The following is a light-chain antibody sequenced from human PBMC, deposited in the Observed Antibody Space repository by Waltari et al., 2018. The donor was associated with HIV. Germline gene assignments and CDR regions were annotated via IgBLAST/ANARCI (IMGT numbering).Light chain of an antibody. V-gene: IGLV1-51*01. J-gene: IGLJ2*01. Sequence: QSILTQPPSVSAAPGQKVTIPCSGSTSNIGTTYVSWYQQRPGTAPKRPIYDNTKRPSGIADRFSGSKSGTLGTLDISGLQTGDEADYYCAAWDHGLDGMLIGGGTKLTV. CDR2: DNT. CDR3: AAWDHGLDGML. CDR1: TSNIGTTY.